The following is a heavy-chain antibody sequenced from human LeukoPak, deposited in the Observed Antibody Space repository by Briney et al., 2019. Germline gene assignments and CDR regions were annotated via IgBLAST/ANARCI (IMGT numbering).Heavy chain of an antibody. CDR2: MNPNSGNT. CDR3: ARVTGTTSDPRYRYHNFDY. J-gene: IGHJ4*02. V-gene: IGHV1-8*01. Sequence: GASVKVSCKGSGYTFTSYDINWVRQATGQGLEWMGWMNPNSGNTGYPQKFQGRVTMTRNTSISTAYMELSSLRSEDTAVYYCARVTGTTSDPRYRYHNFDYWGQGTLVTVSS. D-gene: IGHD1-7*01. CDR1: GYTFTSYD.